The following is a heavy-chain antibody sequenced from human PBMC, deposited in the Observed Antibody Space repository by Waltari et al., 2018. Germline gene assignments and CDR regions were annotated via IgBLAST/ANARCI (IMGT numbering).Heavy chain of an antibody. CDR2: IYTSGST. CDR1: GGSISSGSYY. V-gene: IGHV4-61*09. Sequence: QVQLQESVPGLVKPSQTLSLTCTVSGGSISSGSYYWIWLRHPAGTGLEWIGYIYTSGSTNYNPSLKSRVTISVDTSKNQFSLKLSSVTAADTAVYYCARVDGYYDSSAAPWGWFDPWGQGTLVTVSS. CDR3: ARVDGYYDSSAAPWGWFDP. J-gene: IGHJ5*02. D-gene: IGHD3-22*01.